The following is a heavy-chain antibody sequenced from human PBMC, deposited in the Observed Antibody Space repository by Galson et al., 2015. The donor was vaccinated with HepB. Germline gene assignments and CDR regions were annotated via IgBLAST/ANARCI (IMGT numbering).Heavy chain of an antibody. J-gene: IGHJ6*02. V-gene: IGHV3-21*01. Sequence: SLRLSCAASGFTFSSYSMNWVRQAPGKGLEWVSSISSSSSYIYYADSVKGRFTISRDNAKNSLYLQMNSLRAEDTAVYYCARDLFGGSYYYYGMDVWGQGTTVTVSS. CDR2: ISSSSSYI. CDR1: GFTFSSYS. D-gene: IGHD1-26*01. CDR3: ARDLFGGSYYYYGMDV.